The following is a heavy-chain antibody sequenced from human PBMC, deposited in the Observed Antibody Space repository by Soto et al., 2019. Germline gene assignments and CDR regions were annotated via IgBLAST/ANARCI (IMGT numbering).Heavy chain of an antibody. J-gene: IGHJ3*02. CDR1: GGTFSSYA. CDR2: IIPIFGTA. V-gene: IGHV1-69*01. Sequence: QVQLVQSGAEVKKPGSSVKVSCKASGGTFSSYAISWVRQAPGQGLEWMGGIIPIFGTANYAQKFQGRVTITADEYTSTAYMELSSLSSEDTAVYYCARSRVTYYYDRSSFDIWGQGTMVTVSS. D-gene: IGHD3-22*01. CDR3: ARSRVTYYYDRSSFDI.